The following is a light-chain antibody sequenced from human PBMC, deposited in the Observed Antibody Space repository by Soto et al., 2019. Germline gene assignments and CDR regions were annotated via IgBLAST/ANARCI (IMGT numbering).Light chain of an antibody. CDR2: DAA. CDR3: PQYKDWPSHT. CDR1: QSVSSN. J-gene: IGKJ2*01. Sequence: VMTQSPAILSVSPGERATLSCRSSQSVSSNLAWYQQKPGQAPRLLVSDAATRATGITAKFSGSGSATEFTLTINSLQSEDFAVYCCPQYKDWPSHTVGQGPKVEIK. V-gene: IGKV3-15*01.